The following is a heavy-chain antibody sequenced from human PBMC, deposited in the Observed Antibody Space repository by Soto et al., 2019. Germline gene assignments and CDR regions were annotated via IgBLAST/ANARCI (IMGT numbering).Heavy chain of an antibody. CDR1: GGSISSSSFP. V-gene: IGHV4-39*01. CDR3: ARRERAAGTDWWFDP. CDR2: IYYRGST. J-gene: IGHJ5*02. Sequence: QLQLQESGPGLVNPSATLSLTCTVSGGSISSSSFPWGWSRQPPGQGLEWIGSIYYRGSTYSRPSLKSRVTTSGDTSKNQVALKLSSVTAADAAGYYWARRERAAGTDWWFDPWGQGTLVTVSS. D-gene: IGHD6-13*01.